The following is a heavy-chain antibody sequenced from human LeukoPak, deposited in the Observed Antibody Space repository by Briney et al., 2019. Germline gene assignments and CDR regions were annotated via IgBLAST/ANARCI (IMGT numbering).Heavy chain of an antibody. CDR2: IYWDDDK. CDR3: AHSIAQQLVRWYYFDY. V-gene: IGHV2-5*02. Sequence: ESGPTLVKPTQTLTLTCTFSGFSLSTSGVGVGWIRQPPGKALEWLALIYWDDDKRYSPSLKSRLTITKDTSKNQVVLTMTNMDPVDTATYYCAHSIAQQLVRWYYFDYWGQGTLVTVSS. J-gene: IGHJ4*02. CDR1: GFSLSTSGVG. D-gene: IGHD6-6*01.